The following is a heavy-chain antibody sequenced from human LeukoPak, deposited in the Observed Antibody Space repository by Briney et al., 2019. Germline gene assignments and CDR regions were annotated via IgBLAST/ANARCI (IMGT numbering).Heavy chain of an antibody. D-gene: IGHD3-9*01. CDR3: ASRNDILTGYVFDF. V-gene: IGHV4-39*01. J-gene: IGHJ4*02. Sequence: SETLSLTCTVSGGSVSSSIYYWGWIRQPPGKGLEWIGSIYYSGSTSYNPSLKSRVTISVDTSKNQFSLKLTSVTAADTTVYYCASRNDILTGYVFDFWGQGTLVTVSS. CDR2: IYYSGST. CDR1: GGSVSSSIYY.